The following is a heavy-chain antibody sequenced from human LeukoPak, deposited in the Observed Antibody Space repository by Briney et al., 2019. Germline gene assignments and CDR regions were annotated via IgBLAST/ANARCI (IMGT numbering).Heavy chain of an antibody. D-gene: IGHD5-18*01. V-gene: IGHV5-51*01. Sequence: GESLKISCKGSGYMFTHDWIAWVRQMPGKGLEWMGIIYPADSDTRYSPSFQGQVTISADKSISTAYLQWSSLKASDTAMYYCARGDTTMVPGYFDYWGQGTLVTVSS. CDR1: GYMFTHDW. CDR2: IYPADSDT. CDR3: ARGDTTMVPGYFDY. J-gene: IGHJ4*02.